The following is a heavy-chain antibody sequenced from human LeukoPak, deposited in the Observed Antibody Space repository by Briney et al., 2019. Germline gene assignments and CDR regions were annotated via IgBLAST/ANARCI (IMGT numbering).Heavy chain of an antibody. J-gene: IGHJ5*02. CDR2: INHRGST. CDR1: GGSFSGYY. D-gene: IGHD3-10*01. V-gene: IGHV4-34*01. CDR3: ARGNIVSAGGSGSYSANWFDP. Sequence: SETLSLTCAVYGGSFSGYYWSWIRQPPGKGLEWIGEINHRGSTNYNPSLKSRVTISVDTSKNQFSLKLRSVTAADTAVYYCARGNIVSAGGSGSYSANWFDPWGQGTLVTVSS.